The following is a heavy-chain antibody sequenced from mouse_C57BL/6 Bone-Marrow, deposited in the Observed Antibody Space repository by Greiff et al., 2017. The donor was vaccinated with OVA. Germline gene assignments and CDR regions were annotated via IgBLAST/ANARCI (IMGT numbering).Heavy chain of an antibody. V-gene: IGHV5-17*01. CDR1: GFTFSDYG. D-gene: IGHD2-4*01. CDR3: ARPDYDYGPLAY. J-gene: IGHJ3*01. CDR2: ISSGSSTI. Sequence: EVKLQESGGGLVKPGGSLKLSCAASGFTFSDYGMHWVRKAPEKGLEWVAYISSGSSTIYYADTVKGRFTISRDNAKNTLFLQLTSLRSEDTAMYYCARPDYDYGPLAYWGQGTLVTVSA.